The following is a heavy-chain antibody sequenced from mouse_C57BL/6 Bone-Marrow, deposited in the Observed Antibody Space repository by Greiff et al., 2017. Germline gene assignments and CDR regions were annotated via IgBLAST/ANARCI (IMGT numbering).Heavy chain of an antibody. V-gene: IGHV1-15*01. CDR2: IDPENGGT. J-gene: IGHJ4*01. Sequence: VQLKQSGAELVRPGASVTLSCKASGYTFTDYEMHWVKQTPVHGLEWIGAIDPENGGTAYNQKFKGKAILTADKSSSTAYMELRSLTSEDSAVYYCTSLYYDYDGGYAMDYWGQGTSVTVSS. CDR1: GYTFTDYE. CDR3: TSLYYDYDGGYAMDY. D-gene: IGHD2-4*01.